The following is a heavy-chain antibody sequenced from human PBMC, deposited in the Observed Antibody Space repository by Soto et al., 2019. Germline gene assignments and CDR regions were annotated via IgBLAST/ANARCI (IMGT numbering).Heavy chain of an antibody. V-gene: IGHV4-30-4*01. CDR2: MYYSGRT. CDR1: GGSMSSGDYF. D-gene: IGHD5-18*01. Sequence: SETLSFTCTVSGGSMSSGDYFWSWVRQPPGRGLEWIAHMYYSGRTFYNSSLKSRGAISVDTSKNQFSLKLTSVTADDTAVYFCARGKLEYRSGLYYYYGMDVWGQGTTVTVSS. J-gene: IGHJ6*02. CDR3: ARGKLEYRSGLYYYYGMDV.